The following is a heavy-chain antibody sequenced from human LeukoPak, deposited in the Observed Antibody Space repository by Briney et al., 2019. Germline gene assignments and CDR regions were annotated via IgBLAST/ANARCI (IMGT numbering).Heavy chain of an antibody. CDR3: ASPYTWL. CDR2: ISSSSSYI. CDR1: GFTFSSYS. D-gene: IGHD4-4*01. V-gene: IGHV3-21*01. J-gene: IGHJ4*02. Sequence: GGSLRLSCAASGFTFSSYSMNWVRQAPGKGLEWVSSISSSSSYIYYADSAKGRFTISRDNAKNSLYLQMNSLRAEDTAVYYCASPYTWLWGQGTLVTVSS.